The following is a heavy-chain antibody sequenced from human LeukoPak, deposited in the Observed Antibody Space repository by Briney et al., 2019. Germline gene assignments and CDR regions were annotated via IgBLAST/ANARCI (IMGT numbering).Heavy chain of an antibody. CDR2: IYTSGNT. CDR3: ARVEIAAAGTGGIDY. CDR1: GGSISSGSYY. D-gene: IGHD6-13*01. Sequence: SETLSLTCIVSGGSISSGSYYWSWIRQPAGKGLEWIGHIYTSGNTNYNPSLKSRVTISVDTSKNQFSLKLSSVTAADTAVYYCARVEIAAAGTGGIDYWGQGTLVTVSS. V-gene: IGHV4-61*09. J-gene: IGHJ4*02.